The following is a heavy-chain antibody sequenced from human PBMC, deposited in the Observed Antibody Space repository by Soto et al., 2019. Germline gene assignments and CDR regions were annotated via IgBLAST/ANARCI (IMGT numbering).Heavy chain of an antibody. Sequence: PGGSLRLSCVASGFIFSGYYMAWIRRAPGKGLEWVSYISDGGSYTNHGNSVRGRVSVSRDDARNSLYLQINNLRVEDTGVYYCARAPGAVNSYAGVDVWGQGTTVTSP. CDR2: ISDGGSYT. J-gene: IGHJ6*02. V-gene: IGHV3-11*05. CDR3: ARAPGAVNSYAGVDV. CDR1: GFIFSGYY. D-gene: IGHD6-19*01.